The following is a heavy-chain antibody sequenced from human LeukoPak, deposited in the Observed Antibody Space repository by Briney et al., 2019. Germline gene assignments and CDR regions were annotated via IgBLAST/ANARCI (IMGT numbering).Heavy chain of an antibody. CDR3: ASSSSWDSAWFDP. D-gene: IGHD6-13*01. CDR2: INPNSGGT. J-gene: IGHJ5*02. Sequence: ASVKVSCKASGYTFTGYYMHWVRQAPGQGLEWMGWINPNSGGTNYAQKLQGWVTMTRDTSISTAYMELSRLRSDDTAVYYCASSSSWDSAWFDPWGQGTLVTVSS. CDR1: GYTFTGYY. V-gene: IGHV1-2*04.